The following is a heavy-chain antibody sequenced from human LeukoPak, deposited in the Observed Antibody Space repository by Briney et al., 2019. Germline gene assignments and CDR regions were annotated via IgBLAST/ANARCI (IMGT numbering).Heavy chain of an antibody. J-gene: IGHJ2*01. CDR1: GGSISSGGYY. D-gene: IGHD2-2*02. Sequence: PSQTLSLTCTVSGGSISSGGYYWSWIRQPRGKGLEWIGYIYHSGSTYYNPSLKSRVTISVDRSKNQFSLKLSSVTAADTAVYYCARDIVVVPAAIKRDWYFDLWGRGTLVTVSS. V-gene: IGHV4-30-2*01. CDR2: IYHSGST. CDR3: ARDIVVVPAAIKRDWYFDL.